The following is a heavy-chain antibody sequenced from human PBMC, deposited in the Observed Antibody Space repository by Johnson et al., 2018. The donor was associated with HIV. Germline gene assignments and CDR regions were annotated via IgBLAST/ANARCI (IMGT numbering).Heavy chain of an antibody. V-gene: IGHV3-7*01. CDR1: GFTFSDYY. Sequence: EVQLVESGGGLVKPGGSLRLSCATSGFTFSDYYMTWIRQAPGKGLEWVANIKQDGSEKYYVDSVKGRFTISRDNAKNSLYLQMNSLRAEDTAVYYCAREMATIRGYAFDIWGQGTMVTVSS. CDR3: AREMATIRGYAFDI. CDR2: IKQDGSEK. J-gene: IGHJ3*02. D-gene: IGHD5-24*01.